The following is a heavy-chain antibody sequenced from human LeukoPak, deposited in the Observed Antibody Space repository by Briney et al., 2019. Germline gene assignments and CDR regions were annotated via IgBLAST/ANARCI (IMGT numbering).Heavy chain of an antibody. V-gene: IGHV1-18*01. D-gene: IGHD2-15*01. CDR2: ISAYNGNT. CDR1: GYTFTSYG. CDR3: ARVRAYCSGGSCYWFPELLVGAFDI. J-gene: IGHJ3*02. Sequence: ASVKVSCKASGYTFTSYGISWVRQAPGQGLEWMGWISAYNGNTNYAQKLQGRVTMTTDTSTSTAYMELRSLRSDDTAVYYCARVRAYCSGGSCYWFPELLVGAFDIWGQGTMVTVSS.